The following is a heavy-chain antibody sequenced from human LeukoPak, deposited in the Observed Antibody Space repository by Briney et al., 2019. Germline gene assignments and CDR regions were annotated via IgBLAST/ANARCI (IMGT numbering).Heavy chain of an antibody. CDR1: GGTFSSYA. CDR2: IIPIFGTA. V-gene: IGHV1-69*13. D-gene: IGHD4-23*01. CDR3: AVLGFDGGILYYYGMDV. J-gene: IGHJ6*02. Sequence: ASVKVSCKASGGTFSSYAISWVRQAPGQGLEWMGGIIPIFGTANYAQKFQGRVTITADESTSTAYMELSSLRSEDTVVYYCAVLGFDGGILYYYGMDVWGQGTTVTVSS.